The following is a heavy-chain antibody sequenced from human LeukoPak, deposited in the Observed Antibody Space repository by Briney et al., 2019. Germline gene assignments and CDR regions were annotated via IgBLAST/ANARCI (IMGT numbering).Heavy chain of an antibody. CDR2: ISSSSSYI. D-gene: IGHD3-10*01. Sequence: GGSLRLSCAASGFTFSSYSMNWVRQAPGKGLEWVSSISSSSSYIYYADSVKGRFTISRDNAKNSLYLQMNSLRAEDTAVYYCARVNYYGSGSYPVRSYYYYMDVWGKGTTVTISS. V-gene: IGHV3-21*01. CDR1: GFTFSSYS. CDR3: ARVNYYGSGSYPVRSYYYYMDV. J-gene: IGHJ6*03.